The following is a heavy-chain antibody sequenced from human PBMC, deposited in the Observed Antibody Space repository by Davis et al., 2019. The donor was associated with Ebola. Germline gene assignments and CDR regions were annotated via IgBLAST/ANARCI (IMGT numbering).Heavy chain of an antibody. CDR1: GFTFSSYA. J-gene: IGHJ6*02. Sequence: GESLKISCAASGFTFSSYAMHWVRQAPGKGLEWVAVISYDGSNKYYADSVKGRFTISRDNSKNTLNLQMNSLRAEDTAVYYCARDLPWGKVVVVAAAYYYYGMDVWGQGTTVTVSS. D-gene: IGHD2-15*01. V-gene: IGHV3-30-3*01. CDR3: ARDLPWGKVVVVAAAYYYYGMDV. CDR2: ISYDGSNK.